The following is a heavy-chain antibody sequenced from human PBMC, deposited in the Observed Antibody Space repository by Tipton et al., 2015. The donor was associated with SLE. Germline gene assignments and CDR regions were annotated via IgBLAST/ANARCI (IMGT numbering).Heavy chain of an antibody. D-gene: IGHD3-22*01. CDR3: AKGLPYYYDSSGYWYFDL. V-gene: IGHV3-23*01. Sequence: GSLRLSCAASGFTFSSYAMSWVRQAPGKGLEWVSAISGSGGSTYYADSVKGRFTISRDNSKNTLYLQMNSLRAEDTAVYYCAKGLPYYYDSSGYWYFDLWGRGTLVTVSS. CDR1: GFTFSSYA. J-gene: IGHJ2*01. CDR2: ISGSGGST.